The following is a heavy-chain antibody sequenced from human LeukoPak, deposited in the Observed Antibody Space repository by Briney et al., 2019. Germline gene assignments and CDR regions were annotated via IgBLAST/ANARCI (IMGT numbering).Heavy chain of an antibody. CDR1: GFTFTNYW. CDR2: IGGSGDKT. CDR3: AKASAMIVVVSKHFDY. D-gene: IGHD3-22*01. V-gene: IGHV3-23*01. Sequence: GGSLRLSCAASGFTFTNYWMTWVRQAPGKGLEWVSGIGGSGDKTYYADSVKGRFTISRDNSKNTLYLQMNSLRAEDTAVYYCAKASAMIVVVSKHFDYWGQGTLVTVSS. J-gene: IGHJ4*02.